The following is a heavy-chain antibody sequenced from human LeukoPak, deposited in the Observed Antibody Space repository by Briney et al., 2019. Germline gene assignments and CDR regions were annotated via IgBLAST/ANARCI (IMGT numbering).Heavy chain of an antibody. CDR1: GFIFNSYA. V-gene: IGHV3-23*01. D-gene: IGHD3-9*01. Sequence: GGSLGLSCAASGFIFNSYAMSWVRQAPGKGLEWVSAISGSDGGTNYADSVKGRFTISRDNSKNTLYLQMNSLRAEDTAVYYCAKGSRGYFDWLLYFDYWGQGTLVTVPS. J-gene: IGHJ4*02. CDR2: ISGSDGGT. CDR3: AKGSRGYFDWLLYFDY.